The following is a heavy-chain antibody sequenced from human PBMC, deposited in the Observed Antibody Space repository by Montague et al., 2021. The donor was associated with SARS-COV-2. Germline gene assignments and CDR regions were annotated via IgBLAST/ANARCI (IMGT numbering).Heavy chain of an antibody. CDR1: GSSISSYY. D-gene: IGHD3-9*01. J-gene: IGHJ3*02. CDR2: IYYSGST. Sequence: SETLSLTCTVSGSSISSYYWSWIRQPPGKGLEWIGYIYYSGSTNYNPSLKSRVTISVDTSKNQFSLKLSSVTAADTAVYYCARTYYDILTGYYNRGAFDIWGQGTMVTVSS. V-gene: IGHV4-59*08. CDR3: ARTYYDILTGYYNRGAFDI.